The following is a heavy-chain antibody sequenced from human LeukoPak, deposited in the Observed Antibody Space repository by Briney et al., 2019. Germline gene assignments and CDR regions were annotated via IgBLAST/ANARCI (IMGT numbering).Heavy chain of an antibody. V-gene: IGHV3-7*03. J-gene: IGHJ4*02. D-gene: IGHD3-22*01. CDR1: GFSFTSYF. Sequence: GGSLRLSCAASGFSFTSYFMGWVRQAPGKGLEWVANIKEDGSKKNYVDSVKGRFTISRDNAKNSLYLQMTSLRAEDTAMYYCATPLDYHDNSGFHQGGDWGQGTLVTVSS. CDR2: IKEDGSKK. CDR3: ATPLDYHDNSGFHQGGD.